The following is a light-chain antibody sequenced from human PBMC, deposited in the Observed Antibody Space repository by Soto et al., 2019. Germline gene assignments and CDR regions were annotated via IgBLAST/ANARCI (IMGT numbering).Light chain of an antibody. CDR1: GSDIGGYKY. CDR2: EVS. Sequence: QSALTQPASVSGSPGQSITISCTGTGSDIGGYKYVSWYQQHPGKAPKLIIYEVSDRPSGVSNRFSGSKSGNTASLTISGLQAEDEADYYCSSYAGSRVLVFGGGTKVTVL. J-gene: IGLJ2*01. CDR3: SSYAGSRVLV. V-gene: IGLV2-14*01.